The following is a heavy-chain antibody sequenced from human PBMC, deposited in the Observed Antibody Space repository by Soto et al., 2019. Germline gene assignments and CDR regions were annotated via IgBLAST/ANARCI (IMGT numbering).Heavy chain of an antibody. CDR3: GKASSSNSWSPIDY. Sequence: GGSLRLSCAASGFTFDDYAMHWVRQIPGKGLQWVSGISWSTSSIGYGASLRGRFLISRDNANNSLYLQMNDLRPEDTALYYCGKASSSNSWSPIDYWGQGTMVTVSS. D-gene: IGHD3-3*01. J-gene: IGHJ4*02. CDR2: ISWSTSSI. CDR1: GFTFDDYA. V-gene: IGHV3-9*01.